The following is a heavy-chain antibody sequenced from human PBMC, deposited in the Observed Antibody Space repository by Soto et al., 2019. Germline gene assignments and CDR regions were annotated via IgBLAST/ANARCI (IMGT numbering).Heavy chain of an antibody. V-gene: IGHV5-51*01. D-gene: IGHD2-15*01. J-gene: IGHJ4*02. Sequence: GESLKISCQGSGYSFTNSWIGWVRQVPGRGLEWVGIIYPGYSDIRYRPSFQGRVTISADKSVNTAYLQWSSLRASDTAIYYCARPPGSGTLFANWGQGTPVTVSS. CDR2: IYPGYSDI. CDR3: ARPPGSGTLFAN. CDR1: GYSFTNSW.